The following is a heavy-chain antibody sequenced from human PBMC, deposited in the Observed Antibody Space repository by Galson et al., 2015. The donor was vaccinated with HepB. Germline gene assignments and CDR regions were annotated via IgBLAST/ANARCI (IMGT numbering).Heavy chain of an antibody. V-gene: IGHV1-24*01. D-gene: IGHD3-22*01. Sequence: SVKVSCKVSGYTLTELSMHWVRQAPGKGLEWMGGFDPEDGETIYAQKFQGRVTMTEDTSTDTAYMELSSLRSEDTAVYYCATKLNYDSSGYYFPIDYWGQGTLVTVSS. CDR1: GYTLTELS. CDR2: FDPEDGET. J-gene: IGHJ4*02. CDR3: ATKLNYDSSGYYFPIDY.